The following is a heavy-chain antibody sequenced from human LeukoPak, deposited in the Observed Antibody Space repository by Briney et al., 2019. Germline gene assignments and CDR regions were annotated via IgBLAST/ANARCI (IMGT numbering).Heavy chain of an antibody. Sequence: SETLSLTCAVYGGSFSGYYWSWIRQPPGKGLEWIGEINHSGSTNYNPSLKSRVTISVDTSKNQFSLKLSSVTAADTAVYFCARVSWFPGTSYYYMDVWGKGTTVTVSS. CDR1: GGSFSGYY. CDR2: INHSGST. CDR3: ARVSWFPGTSYYYMDV. D-gene: IGHD1-1*01. J-gene: IGHJ6*03. V-gene: IGHV4-34*01.